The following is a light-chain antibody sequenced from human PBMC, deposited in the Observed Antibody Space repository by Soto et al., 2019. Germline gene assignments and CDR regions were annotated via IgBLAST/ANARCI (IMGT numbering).Light chain of an antibody. CDR1: QIISTY. J-gene: IGKJ1*01. V-gene: IGKV1-39*01. Sequence: DIQMTQSPSSLSASVGDRVTITCLASQIISTYLNWYQQRAGLAPRLLIYAASSLQSGVPPRFSGSGSGTDFTLTISSLQPEDFETYFCQQTYSAPPTFGQGTKVDIK. CDR3: QQTYSAPPT. CDR2: AAS.